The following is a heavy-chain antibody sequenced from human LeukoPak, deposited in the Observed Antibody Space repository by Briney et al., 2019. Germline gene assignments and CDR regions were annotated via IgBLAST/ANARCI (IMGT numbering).Heavy chain of an antibody. Sequence: GGSLRLSCAASGFTFSSYAMSWVRQAPGKGLEWVSAISGSGGSTYSADSVKGRFTICRDNSKNTLYLQMNSLRAEDTAVYYCANVLRDSSGYYRKPPDYWGQGTLVTVSS. D-gene: IGHD3-22*01. V-gene: IGHV3-23*01. J-gene: IGHJ4*02. CDR1: GFTFSSYA. CDR2: ISGSGGST. CDR3: ANVLRDSSGYYRKPPDY.